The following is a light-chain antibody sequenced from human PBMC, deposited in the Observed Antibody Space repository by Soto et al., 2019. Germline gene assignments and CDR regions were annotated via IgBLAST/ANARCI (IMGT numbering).Light chain of an antibody. CDR2: WAS. CDR3: QQYDSTPIT. CDR1: QSVLYSSNNKNY. Sequence: DIVMTQSPDSLAVSLGERATINCKSSQSVLYSSNNKNYLAWYQQKPGQPPKLLIYWASTRESGVPDRISGSGSGTDFTLTISSLQAEDVAVYYCQQYDSTPITFGQGTRLEIK. V-gene: IGKV4-1*01. J-gene: IGKJ5*01.